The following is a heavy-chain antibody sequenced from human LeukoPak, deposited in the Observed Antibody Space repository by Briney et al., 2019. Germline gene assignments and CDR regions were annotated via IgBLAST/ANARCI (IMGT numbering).Heavy chain of an antibody. D-gene: IGHD3-10*01. Sequence: PGGSLRLSCAASGFTFSSYAMHWVRQAPGKGLEWVAVISYDGSNKYYADSVKGRFTISRDNSKNTLYLQMNSLRAEDTAVYYCARDGPLSNFMVRGPIRKFFDYWGQGTLVTVSS. CDR1: GFTFSSYA. J-gene: IGHJ4*02. V-gene: IGHV3-30-3*01. CDR2: ISYDGSNK. CDR3: ARDGPLSNFMVRGPIRKFFDY.